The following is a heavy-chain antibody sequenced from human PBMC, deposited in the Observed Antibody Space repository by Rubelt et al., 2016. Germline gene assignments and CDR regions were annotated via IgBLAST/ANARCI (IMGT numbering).Heavy chain of an antibody. V-gene: IGHV4-39*01. Sequence: QLQLQESGPGLVKPSETLSLTCTVSGGSISSSSYYWGWIRQPPGKGLEWIGSIYYSGTTYYNPSLRSRFTISVDTSKNQFSLKLGSVTAADTAVYYCARRQRVVVVYTWFDPWGQGTLVTVSS. J-gene: IGHJ5*02. CDR1: GGSISSSSYY. D-gene: IGHD2-15*01. CDR3: ARRQRVVVVYTWFDP. CDR2: IYYSGTT.